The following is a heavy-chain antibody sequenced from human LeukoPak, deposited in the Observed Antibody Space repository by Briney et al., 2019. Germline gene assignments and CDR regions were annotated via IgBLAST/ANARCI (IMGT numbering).Heavy chain of an antibody. D-gene: IGHD6-19*01. CDR2: INHSGST. J-gene: IGHJ5*02. Sequence: SETLSVTCAVYGGSFSGYYWSWIRQPPRKGLEWVGEINHSGSTSNNPSLKSRATIPVAAAKHQFSLKLSSVTAADTAVYYCAREGRRAVTRAIRSNWLDPWGQGTLVTVSS. CDR1: GGSFSGYY. CDR3: AREGRRAVTRAIRSNWLDP. V-gene: IGHV4-34*04.